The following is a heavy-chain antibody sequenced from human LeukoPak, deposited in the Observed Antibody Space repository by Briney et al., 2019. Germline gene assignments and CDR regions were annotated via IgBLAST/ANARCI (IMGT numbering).Heavy chain of an antibody. CDR3: AKDIWGNPYYFDY. Sequence: GRSLRLSCAASGFTFDDYAMHWVRQAPGKGLEWVSGISWNSGSIGYADSVKGRFTISRDNAKNSLYLQMNSLRAEDTALYYCAKDIWGNPYYFDYWGQGTLVTVSS. CDR1: GFTFDDYA. CDR2: ISWNSGSI. J-gene: IGHJ4*02. V-gene: IGHV3-9*01. D-gene: IGHD4-23*01.